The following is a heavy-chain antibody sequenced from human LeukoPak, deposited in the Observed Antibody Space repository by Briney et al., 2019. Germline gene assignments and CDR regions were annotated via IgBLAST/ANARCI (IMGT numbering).Heavy chain of an antibody. Sequence: GGSLRLSCAASGFTFSSYAMSWVRQAPGKGLEWVSAISGSGGSTYYADSVKGRFTISRDNSKNTLYLQMNSLRAEDTAVYYCAKNYYDSSGYYYHFDYWGQGTLATVSS. J-gene: IGHJ4*02. CDR2: ISGSGGST. CDR1: GFTFSSYA. V-gene: IGHV3-23*01. D-gene: IGHD3-22*01. CDR3: AKNYYDSSGYYYHFDY.